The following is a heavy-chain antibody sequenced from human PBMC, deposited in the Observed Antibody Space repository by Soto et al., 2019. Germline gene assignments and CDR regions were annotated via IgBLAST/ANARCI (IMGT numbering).Heavy chain of an antibody. V-gene: IGHV3-23*01. CDR1: GFTFSNFA. J-gene: IGHJ6*04. D-gene: IGHD1-7*01. CDR2: LRGSGAST. CDR3: ARTLIGGTTPRYWYYSAMDV. Sequence: GGARRLSCGAAGFTFSNFAMRWVRQARGGGLEWVSRLRGSGASTRYADSVMGRLTISRGKANNTLYLQIRTPRRDDPARYYRARTLIGGTTPRYWYYSAMDVCGRRTKVAVSS.